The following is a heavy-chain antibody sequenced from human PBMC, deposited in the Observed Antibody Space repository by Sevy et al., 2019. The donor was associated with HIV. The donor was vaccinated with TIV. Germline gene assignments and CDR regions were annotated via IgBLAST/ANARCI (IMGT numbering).Heavy chain of an antibody. CDR3: AKGPYASGATFFDY. CDR2: ISWNSGSI. Sequence: GGSLRLSCAASGFTFDGYAMHWVRQAPGKGLEWVSGISWNSGSIGYADSVKGRFTISSDNAKNSLYLQMNSLRAEDPALYYCAKGPYASGATFFDYWGHGTLVTVSS. V-gene: IGHV3-9*01. J-gene: IGHJ4*01. D-gene: IGHD3-10*01. CDR1: GFTFDGYA.